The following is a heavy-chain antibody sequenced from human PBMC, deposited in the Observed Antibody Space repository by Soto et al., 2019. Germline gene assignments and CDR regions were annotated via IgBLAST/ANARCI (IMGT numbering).Heavy chain of an antibody. CDR2: ISGYNGNT. V-gene: IGHV1-18*01. D-gene: IGHD1-26*01. Sequence: ASVKVSCKASGYTFTNYGISWVRRAPGQGLEWMGWISGYNGNTNYAQNLQGRVIMTTDTSTSTANMELRSLRSDDTAVYYCARDVGGFDYWGQGTLVTVSS. J-gene: IGHJ4*02. CDR1: GYTFTNYG. CDR3: ARDVGGFDY.